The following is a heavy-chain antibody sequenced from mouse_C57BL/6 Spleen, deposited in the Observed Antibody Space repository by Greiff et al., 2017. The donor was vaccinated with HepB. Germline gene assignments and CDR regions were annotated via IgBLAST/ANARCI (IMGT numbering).Heavy chain of an antibody. D-gene: IGHD2-4*01. CDR3: ARSIYDYDPYFDV. CDR2: IYPGSGNT. Sequence: QVQLQQSGAELVRPGASVKLSCKASGYTFTDYYINWVKQRPGQGLEWIARIYPGSGNTYYNEKFKGKATLTAEKSSSTAYMQLSSLTSEDSAVYFCARSIYDYDPYFDVWGTGTTVTVSS. V-gene: IGHV1-76*01. CDR1: GYTFTDYY. J-gene: IGHJ1*03.